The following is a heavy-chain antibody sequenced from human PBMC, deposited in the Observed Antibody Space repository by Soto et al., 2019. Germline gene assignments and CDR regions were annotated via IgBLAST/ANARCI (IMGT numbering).Heavy chain of an antibody. CDR2: IYSSGIT. CDR3: AREPLD. CDR1: GGSISSGGYY. Sequence: QVQLQESGPGLVKPSQTLSLTCTVSGGSISSGGYYWTWIRQHPGKGLEWIGYIYSSGITYYTQSLKSRVTISVDTSKNQSSLKLASLTAAATAVYYCAREPLDWGQGTLVTVSS. V-gene: IGHV4-31*03. J-gene: IGHJ4*02.